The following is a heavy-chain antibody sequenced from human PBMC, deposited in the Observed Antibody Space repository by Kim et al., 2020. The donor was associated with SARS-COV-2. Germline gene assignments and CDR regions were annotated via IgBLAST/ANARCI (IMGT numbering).Heavy chain of an antibody. Sequence: YADSVKGRFTISGDDGKDSLNLQMNSLRAEDTAIYFCARGGGLAVTGFDSWGQGTLVTVSS. D-gene: IGHD6-19*01. V-gene: IGHV3-48*03. CDR3: ARGGGLAVTGFDS. J-gene: IGHJ5*01.